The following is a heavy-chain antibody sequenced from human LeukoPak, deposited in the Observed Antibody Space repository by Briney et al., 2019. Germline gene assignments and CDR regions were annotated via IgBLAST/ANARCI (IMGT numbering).Heavy chain of an antibody. J-gene: IGHJ4*02. V-gene: IGHV4-34*01. D-gene: IGHD6-13*01. CDR2: INHSGST. CDR3: ASDKGYSNNYFDH. Sequence: SSETLSLTCAVYGGSFSGYYWSWIRQPPGKGLEWIGEINHSGSTNYNPSLKSRVTISVDTSKNQFSLKLSSVTAADTAVYYCASDKGYSNNYFDHWGQGTLVTVSS. CDR1: GGSFSGYY.